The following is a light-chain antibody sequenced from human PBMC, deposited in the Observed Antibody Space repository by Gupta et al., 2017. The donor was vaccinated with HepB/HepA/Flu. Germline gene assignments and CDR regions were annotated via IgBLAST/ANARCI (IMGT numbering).Light chain of an antibody. CDR1: QSISNW. CDR2: KAS. V-gene: IGKV1-5*03. J-gene: IGKJ1*01. CDR3: QQYKSSPWT. Sequence: DIQMTQSPSTLSASVGDRVTITCRASQSISNWLAWYQQIPGKAPKLPIYKASSLESGVPSRFSGSESGTEFTLTISSLQPDDFATYYCQQYKSSPWTFGQGTKVDIK.